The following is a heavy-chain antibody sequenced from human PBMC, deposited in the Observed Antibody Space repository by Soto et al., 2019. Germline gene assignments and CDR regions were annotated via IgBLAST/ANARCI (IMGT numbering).Heavy chain of an antibody. D-gene: IGHD7-27*01. CDR1: GFSLSTNGVG. CDR3: AHHLIAWGDAFDI. J-gene: IGHJ3*02. Sequence: QITLKESGPTLVKHTQTLTLTCTFSGFSLSTNGVGVGWIRQPPGKALEWLALIYWDDDKRYSTSLKSTLTISKDTSKNQVVLTPTNKDPVDTATYYCAHHLIAWGDAFDIWGQGTMVTVSS. CDR2: IYWDDDK. V-gene: IGHV2-5*02.